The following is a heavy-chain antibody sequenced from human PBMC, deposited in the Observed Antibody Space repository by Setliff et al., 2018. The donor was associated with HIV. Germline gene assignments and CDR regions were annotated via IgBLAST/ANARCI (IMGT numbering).Heavy chain of an antibody. V-gene: IGHV1-18*01. CDR3: TRGGDYLGIPSYYYYYLDV. CDR2: ISAYNDNT. Sequence: ASVKVSCKASGYSFTSYGFSWVRQAPGQGLEWMGWISAYNDNTNYAQKFQGRVTMTTDASTSTAYMELSSLRSDDTAVYYCTRGGDYLGIPSYYYYYLDVWGKGTTVTVSS. J-gene: IGHJ6*03. D-gene: IGHD4-17*01. CDR1: GYSFTSYG.